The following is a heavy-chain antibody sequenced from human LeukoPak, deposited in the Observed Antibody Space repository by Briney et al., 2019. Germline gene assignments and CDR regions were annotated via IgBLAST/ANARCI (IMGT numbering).Heavy chain of an antibody. J-gene: IGHJ4*02. V-gene: IGHV1-2*02. Sequence: GASVKVSCKTSGYTFTGYYMHWVRQAPGQGLEWMGWINPNSGGTNYAQKFQGRVTMTRDTSISTAYMELSRLRSDDTAVYYCARGVVAAPQTFDYWGQGNLVTVSS. D-gene: IGHD2-15*01. CDR1: GYTFTGYY. CDR2: INPNSGGT. CDR3: ARGVVAAPQTFDY.